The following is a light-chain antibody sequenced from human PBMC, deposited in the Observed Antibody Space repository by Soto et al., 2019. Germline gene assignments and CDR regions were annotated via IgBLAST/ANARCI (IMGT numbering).Light chain of an antibody. Sequence: QSVLTQPPSASGTPGQRVTISCSGSSSNIGSNTVNWYQKPPGTAPKLLISNNNQRPSGVPDRFSCSKSGTSASLAISGLQSEDETDDYCASWDDGLDGVLFGGGTKVTVL. J-gene: IGLJ3*02. CDR3: ASWDDGLDGVL. CDR2: NNN. V-gene: IGLV1-44*01. CDR1: SSNIGSNT.